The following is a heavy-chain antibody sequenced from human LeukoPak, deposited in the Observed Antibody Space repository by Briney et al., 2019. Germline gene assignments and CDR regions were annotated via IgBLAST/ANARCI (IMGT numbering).Heavy chain of an antibody. CDR1: GASISPDY. V-gene: IGHV4-59*01. Sequence: SETLSLTCTVSGASISPDYWSWIRQPPGKGLQFIGYIHYSGRTNYNPSLTSRVSISVDTSKNQFSLKLISVTAADTAVYHCARLAKIGNRSLAHYFDYWGQGALVTVSS. CDR3: ARLAKIGNRSLAHYFDY. J-gene: IGHJ4*02. D-gene: IGHD1-26*01. CDR2: IHYSGRT.